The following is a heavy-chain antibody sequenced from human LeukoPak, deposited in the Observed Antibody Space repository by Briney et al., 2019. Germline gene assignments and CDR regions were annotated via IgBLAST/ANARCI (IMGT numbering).Heavy chain of an antibody. D-gene: IGHD1-26*01. CDR1: GFPFSTFG. J-gene: IGHJ4*02. CDR2: IAYDGSVK. Sequence: GRSLRLSCAASGFPFSTFGMHWVRQAPGKGLEWVAAIAYDGSVKYYPDSLKGRLTISRDNSKNTLYLQMKSLRTEDTAVYSCAKDRTVVGATSFDYWGLGTLVTVSS. V-gene: IGHV3-30*18. CDR3: AKDRTVVGATSFDY.